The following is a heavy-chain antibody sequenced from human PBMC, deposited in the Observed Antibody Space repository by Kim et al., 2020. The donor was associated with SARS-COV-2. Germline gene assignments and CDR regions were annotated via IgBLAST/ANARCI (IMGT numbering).Heavy chain of an antibody. CDR3: SKDYPGAVTAIPYYFDY. Sequence: GGSLRLSCAASGFTFSSYAMRWVRQAPGKGLEWVSVISGSGGSTYSADSVKGRFTISRDNSKNTMYLQMNSRRAEDTAVYYCSKDYPGAVTAIPYYFDYWGQGALVTVSS. CDR2: ISGSGGST. D-gene: IGHD2-21*02. V-gene: IGHV3-23*01. J-gene: IGHJ4*02. CDR1: GFTFSSYA.